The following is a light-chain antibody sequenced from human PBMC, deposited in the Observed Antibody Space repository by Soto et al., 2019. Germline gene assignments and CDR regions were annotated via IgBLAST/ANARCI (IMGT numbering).Light chain of an antibody. Sequence: QSVLTQPPSASATPGQRVTFSCSGSTSNIGRSAVNWYQQVPGTAPKLLIYSDNQRPSGVPDRFSGSKFGTSASLAISGLQSEDEADYCCAAWSDTLSGVMFGGGTKLTVL. V-gene: IGLV1-44*01. CDR3: AAWSDTLSGVM. CDR2: SDN. J-gene: IGLJ3*02. CDR1: TSNIGRSA.